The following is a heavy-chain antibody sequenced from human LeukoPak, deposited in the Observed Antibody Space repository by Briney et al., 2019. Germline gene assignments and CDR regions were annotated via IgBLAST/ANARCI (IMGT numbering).Heavy chain of an antibody. Sequence: PGGSLRLSCAASGFTVITNDMTWVRQAPGKGLEWVSGLYSDGNTKYADSVQGRFTISRDNSKNTRYLEMNSLSPDDTAVYYCARGVEPLAANTLAYWGQGTLVTVSS. CDR1: GFTVITND. CDR3: ARGVEPLAANTLAY. D-gene: IGHD1-14*01. CDR2: LYSDGNT. J-gene: IGHJ4*02. V-gene: IGHV3-53*01.